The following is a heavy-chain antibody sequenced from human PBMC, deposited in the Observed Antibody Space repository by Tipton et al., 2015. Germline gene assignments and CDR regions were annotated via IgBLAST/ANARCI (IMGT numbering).Heavy chain of an antibody. V-gene: IGHV1-2*02. D-gene: IGHD3-3*01. CDR1: GYTFTGYY. J-gene: IGHJ4*02. Sequence: QSGAEVKKPGASVKVSCKASGYTFTGYYMHWVRQAPGQGLEWMGWINPNSGGTIYAPKFQGRITMSRDTSIGTAYMELSRLRSDDTAVYYCARGSRSGDSAQGYWGQGTLVTASS. CDR2: INPNSGGT. CDR3: ARGSRSGDSAQGY.